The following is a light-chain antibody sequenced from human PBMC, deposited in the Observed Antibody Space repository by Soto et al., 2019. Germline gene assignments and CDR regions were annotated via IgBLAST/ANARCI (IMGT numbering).Light chain of an antibody. CDR2: GAS. Sequence: EIVMTQSPATLSVSPGERATLSCRASPSVSSNLAWYQQKPGQAPRLLIYGASTRATGIPARFSGSGSGTDFTLTISCLQSEDFATYYCQQYYSYPRTFGQGTKVDIK. J-gene: IGKJ1*01. CDR1: PSVSSN. CDR3: QQYYSYPRT. V-gene: IGKV3-15*01.